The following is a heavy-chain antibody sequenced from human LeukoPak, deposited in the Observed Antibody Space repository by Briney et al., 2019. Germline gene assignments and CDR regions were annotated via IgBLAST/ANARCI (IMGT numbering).Heavy chain of an antibody. D-gene: IGHD6-19*01. Sequence: GRSLRLSCAASGFTFSSYGMHWVRQAPGKGLEWVAVISYDGSNKYYADSVKGRFTISRDNSKNTLYLQMNSLRAEDTAVYYCARDAPYSSGWEYGYFDYWGQGTLVTVSS. V-gene: IGHV3-30*03. CDR3: ARDAPYSSGWEYGYFDY. CDR2: ISYDGSNK. CDR1: GFTFSSYG. J-gene: IGHJ4*02.